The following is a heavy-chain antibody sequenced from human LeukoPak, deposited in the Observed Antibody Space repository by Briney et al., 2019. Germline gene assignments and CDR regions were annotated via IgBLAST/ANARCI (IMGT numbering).Heavy chain of an antibody. Sequence: SVKVSCKASGGTFSSYAISWVRQAPGQGLEWMGWINAGNGNTKYSQKFQGRVTITAVESMSTAYMELSSLRSEDTAVYYCARGWLAETTVVTPYNYWGQGTLVTVSS. CDR1: GGTFSSYA. J-gene: IGHJ4*02. D-gene: IGHD4-23*01. CDR2: INAGNGNT. CDR3: ARGWLAETTVVTPYNY. V-gene: IGHV1-69*01.